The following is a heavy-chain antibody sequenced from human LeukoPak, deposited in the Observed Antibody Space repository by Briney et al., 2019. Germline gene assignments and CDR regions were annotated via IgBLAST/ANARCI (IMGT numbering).Heavy chain of an antibody. CDR1: GGSISSYC. CDR3: ARVKYDFWSGYAGYDAFDI. J-gene: IGHJ3*02. Sequence: SETLSLTCTVSGGSISSYCWSWIRQPPGKGLEWIGYIYYSGSTNYNPSLKSRVTISVDTSKNQFSLKLSSVTAADTAVYYCARVKYDFWSGYAGYDAFDIWGQGTMVTVSS. CDR2: IYYSGST. V-gene: IGHV4-59*01. D-gene: IGHD3-3*01.